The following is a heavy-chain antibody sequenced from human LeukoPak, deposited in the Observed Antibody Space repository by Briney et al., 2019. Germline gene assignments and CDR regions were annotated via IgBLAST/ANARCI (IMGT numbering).Heavy chain of an antibody. CDR1: GGSISSYY. CDR2: IYYSGST. V-gene: IGHV4-59*08. CDR3: ARQGGIAVAGRGWFDP. Sequence: SETLSLTCTVSGGSISSYYWSWIRQPPGKGLEWIGYIYYSGSTNYNPSLKSRVTISVDTSKNQFSLKLSSVTAADTAVYYCARQGGIAVAGRGWFDPWGQGTLVTVSS. J-gene: IGHJ5*02. D-gene: IGHD6-19*01.